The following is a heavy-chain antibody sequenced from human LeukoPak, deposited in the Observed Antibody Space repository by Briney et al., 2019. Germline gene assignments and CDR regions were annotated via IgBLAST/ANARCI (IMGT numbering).Heavy chain of an antibody. J-gene: IGHJ6*02. V-gene: IGHV3-30*18. Sequence: PGGSLRLSCAVSGFTFSSYGMHWVRQAPGKGLEWVAVISYDESNKYYADSVKGRFTISRDKSKNTLYLQMNSLRAEDTAVYYCAKDLLGGDSGSYYEVGELGMDVWGQGTTVTVSS. CDR1: GFTFSSYG. D-gene: IGHD1-26*01. CDR3: AKDLLGGDSGSYYEVGELGMDV. CDR2: ISYDESNK.